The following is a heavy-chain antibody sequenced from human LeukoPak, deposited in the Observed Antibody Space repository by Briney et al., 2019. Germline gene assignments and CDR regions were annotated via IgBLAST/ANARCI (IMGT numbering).Heavy chain of an antibody. V-gene: IGHV4-34*01. CDR1: GDSISSYY. CDR2: INHSGST. D-gene: IGHD3-22*01. J-gene: IGHJ6*02. CDR3: ARVRYYDSSGYYYYYGMDV. Sequence: SETLSLTCIVSGDSISSYYWSWIRQPPGKGLEWIGEINHSGSTNYNPSLKSRVTISVDTSKNQFSLKLSSVTAADTAVYYCARVRYYDSSGYYYYYGMDVWGQGTTVTVSS.